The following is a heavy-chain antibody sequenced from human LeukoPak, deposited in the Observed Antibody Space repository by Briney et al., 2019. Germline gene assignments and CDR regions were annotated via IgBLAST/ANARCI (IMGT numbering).Heavy chain of an antibody. Sequence: PGGSLRLSCAASGFTFSSYAMHWVRQAPDKGLEWVAVISYDGSNKYYADSVKGRFAISRDNSKNTLYLQMNSLRAEDTAVYYCARDGRYYYDSSGYREAFDIWGQGTMVTVSS. CDR3: ARDGRYYYDSSGYREAFDI. J-gene: IGHJ3*02. V-gene: IGHV3-30*09. CDR1: GFTFSSYA. D-gene: IGHD3-22*01. CDR2: ISYDGSNK.